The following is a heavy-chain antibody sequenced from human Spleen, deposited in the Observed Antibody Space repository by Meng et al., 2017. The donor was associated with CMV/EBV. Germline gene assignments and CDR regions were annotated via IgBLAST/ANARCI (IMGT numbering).Heavy chain of an antibody. Sequence: QVQLVQSGAEVTKPGASVRVSCKASGYMFTNYYIHWVRQAPGQGPDWMGVINPSGGSSDYAQKFQGRVTMTSDTSTSTVYMELRRLTSEDTAVYYCARGTAMVSRYFDYWGQGTLVTVSS. J-gene: IGHJ4*02. CDR3: ARGTAMVSRYFDY. CDR2: INPSGGSS. V-gene: IGHV1-46*01. D-gene: IGHD5-18*01. CDR1: GYMFTNYY.